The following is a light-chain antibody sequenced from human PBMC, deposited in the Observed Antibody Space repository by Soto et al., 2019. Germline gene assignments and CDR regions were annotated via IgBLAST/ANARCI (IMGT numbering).Light chain of an antibody. CDR2: KAS. CDR3: LQYYDYRT. V-gene: IGKV1-5*03. Sequence: DIQMTQSPSTLSASVGDRVTITCRASQSINSFLAWFQQKPGKAPEILIYKASSLESGVPSRFSGSGSGTEFTLTISSLQPDDSATYYCLQYYDYRTFGQGTKVDIK. J-gene: IGKJ1*01. CDR1: QSINSF.